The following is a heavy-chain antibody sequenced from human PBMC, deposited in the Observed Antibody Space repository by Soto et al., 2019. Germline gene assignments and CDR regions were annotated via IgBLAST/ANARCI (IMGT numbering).Heavy chain of an antibody. CDR2: IFHSGSS. V-gene: IGHV4-59*02. D-gene: IGHD6-19*01. CDR3: ARAQGLGVANMDY. Sequence: SETLSLTCTFSVVSVTGFYWSCIRHPPGKGLEWIGYIFHSGSSNYNPSLKSRVTISVDTSKSQISLRLTSVTAADTAVYYCARAQGLGVANMDYWGKRKLVPV. J-gene: IGHJ4*02. CDR1: VVSVTGFY.